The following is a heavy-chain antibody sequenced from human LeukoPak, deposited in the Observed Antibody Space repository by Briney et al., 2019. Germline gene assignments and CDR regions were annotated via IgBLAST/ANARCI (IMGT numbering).Heavy chain of an antibody. J-gene: IGHJ4*02. D-gene: IGHD2-2*02. CDR3: ARAALGYCSSTSRYTGSFDY. V-gene: IGHV4-61*02. CDR2: IYTSGST. CDR1: GGSISSGSYY. Sequence: SETLSLTCTVSGGSISSGSYYWSWIRQPAGKGLEWIGRIYTSGSTNYNPSLKSRVTISVDTSKNQFSLKLSSVTAADTAVYYCARAALGYCSSTSRYTGSFDYWGQGTLVTVSS.